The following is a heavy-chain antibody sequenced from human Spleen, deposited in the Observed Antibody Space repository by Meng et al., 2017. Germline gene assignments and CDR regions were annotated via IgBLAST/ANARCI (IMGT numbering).Heavy chain of an antibody. Sequence: SETLSLTCAVYGGSFSGYYWSWIRQPPGKGLEWIGEINHSGSTNYNPSLKSRVTISVDTSKNQFSLKLSSVTAADTAVYYCARDAGGYFDYWGQGTVVTVSS. D-gene: IGHD4-23*01. J-gene: IGHJ4*02. CDR2: INHSGST. CDR1: GGSFSGYY. CDR3: ARDAGGYFDY. V-gene: IGHV4-34*01.